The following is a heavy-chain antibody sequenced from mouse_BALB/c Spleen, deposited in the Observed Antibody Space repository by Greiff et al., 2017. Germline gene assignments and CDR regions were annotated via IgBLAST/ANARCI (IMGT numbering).Heavy chain of an antibody. CDR3: ARDYYGSSYAFAY. V-gene: IGHV2-6-7*01. CDR1: GFSLTSYG. CDR2: IWGDGST. D-gene: IGHD1-1*01. Sequence: VQLKESGPGLVAPSQSLSITCTVSGFSLTSYGVHWVRQPPGKGLEWLGMIWGDGSTDYNSALKSRLSISKDNSKSQVFLKMNSLQTDDTARYYCARDYYGSSYAFAYWGQGTLVTVSA. J-gene: IGHJ3*01.